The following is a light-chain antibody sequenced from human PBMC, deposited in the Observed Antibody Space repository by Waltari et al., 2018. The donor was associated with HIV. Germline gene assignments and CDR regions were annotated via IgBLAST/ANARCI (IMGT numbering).Light chain of an antibody. V-gene: IGLV2-23*01. CDR2: EGS. CDR3: CSYAGSSLYV. CDR1: SSDVGRYNL. J-gene: IGLJ1*01. Sequence: QSALTQPASVSGSPGQSITIPCTGTSSDVGRYNLVSWYPQHPGKAPKLMIYEGSKRPSGVSNRFSGSKSGNTASLTISGLQAEDEADYYCCSYAGSSLYVFGTGTKVTVL.